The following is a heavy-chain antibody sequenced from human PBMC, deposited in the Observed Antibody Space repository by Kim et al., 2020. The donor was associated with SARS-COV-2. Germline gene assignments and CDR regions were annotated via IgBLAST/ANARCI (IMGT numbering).Heavy chain of an antibody. D-gene: IGHD1-26*01. V-gene: IGHV3-23*01. CDR3: ANAPYGSYAALDI. Sequence: GGSLRLSCAASGLTFSSYAMSWVRQAPGKGLEWVSSISASGGSTYYADSVKGRFTISRDNSKNTLYLQMNSLRAEDTAVYHCANAPYGSYAALDIWGQGTMVTVSS. J-gene: IGHJ3*02. CDR2: ISASGGST. CDR1: GLTFSSYA.